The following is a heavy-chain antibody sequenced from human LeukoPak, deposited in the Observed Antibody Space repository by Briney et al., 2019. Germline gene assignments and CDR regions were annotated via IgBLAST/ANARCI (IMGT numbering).Heavy chain of an antibody. D-gene: IGHD5-18*01. CDR2: VYPGDSNT. J-gene: IGHJ4*02. CDR3: ARRGDSYGFDY. Sequence: GESLKISCEGSGYSFTTYWIGWVRQMPGKGLEWIGMVYPGDSNTRYSPSIQGQVTVSADKSITTAYVQWSSLKASDSAMYYCARRGDSYGFDYWGQGTLVTVSS. V-gene: IGHV5-51*01. CDR1: GYSFTTYW.